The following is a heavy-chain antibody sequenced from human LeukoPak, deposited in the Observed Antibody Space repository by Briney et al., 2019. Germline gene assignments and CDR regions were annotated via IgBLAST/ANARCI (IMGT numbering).Heavy chain of an antibody. Sequence: GASVKVSCKASGYTFTGSYMHWVRQAPGQGLEWMGWINPNSGGTNYAQKFQGRVTMTRDTSISTAYMELSRLRSDDTAVYYCAREGKRSGYSYGFDYWGQGTLVTVSS. CDR2: INPNSGGT. CDR1: GYTFTGSY. V-gene: IGHV1-2*02. J-gene: IGHJ4*02. CDR3: AREGKRSGYSYGFDY. D-gene: IGHD5-18*01.